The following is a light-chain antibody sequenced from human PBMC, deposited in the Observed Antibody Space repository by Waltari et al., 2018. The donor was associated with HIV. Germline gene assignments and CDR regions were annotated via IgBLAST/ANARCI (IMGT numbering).Light chain of an antibody. V-gene: IGLV2-14*02. CDR1: SRIVGRYNL. CDR2: DAN. Sequence: QSALTQPASVSGSPGPAVTTPCPAPSRIVGRYNLVSWYQQHPDKAPKPVIFDANTRPSGIPFRFSASKSGNTASLTISGLQPEDEADYYCCSYMSGSTLVFGGGTKVIV. CDR3: CSYMSGSTLV. J-gene: IGLJ3*02.